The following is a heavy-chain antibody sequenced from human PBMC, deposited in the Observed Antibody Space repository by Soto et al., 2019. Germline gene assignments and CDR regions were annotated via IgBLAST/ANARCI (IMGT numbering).Heavy chain of an antibody. CDR3: ARQRYYDSSGYYPYYFDY. CDR2: IYPGDSDT. J-gene: IGHJ4*02. CDR1: GYSFTSYW. Sequence: PGESLKISCKGSGYSFTSYWIGWVRQVPGKGLEWMGIIYPGDSDTRYSPSFQGQVTISADKSISTAYLQWSSLKASDTAMYYCARQRYYDSSGYYPYYFDYWGQGTLVTVSS. V-gene: IGHV5-51*01. D-gene: IGHD3-22*01.